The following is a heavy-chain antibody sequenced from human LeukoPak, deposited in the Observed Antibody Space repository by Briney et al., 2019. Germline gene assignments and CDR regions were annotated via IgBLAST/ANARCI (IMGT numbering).Heavy chain of an antibody. CDR3: AKDPRNIAARMFDY. J-gene: IGHJ4*02. D-gene: IGHD6-6*01. V-gene: IGHV3-30*04. Sequence: GGSLRLSCAASGFTFSSYAMHWVRQAPGKGLEWVAVISYDGSNKYYADSVKGRFTISRDNSKNTLYLQMNSLRAEDTAVYYCAKDPRNIAARMFDYWGQGTLVTVSS. CDR1: GFTFSSYA. CDR2: ISYDGSNK.